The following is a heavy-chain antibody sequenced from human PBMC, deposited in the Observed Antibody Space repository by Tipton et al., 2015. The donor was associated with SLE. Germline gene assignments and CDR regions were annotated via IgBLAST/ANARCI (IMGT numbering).Heavy chain of an antibody. CDR2: INHSGST. Sequence: TLSLTCAVYGGSFSGYYWSWIRQPPGKGLEWIGEINHSGSTNYNPSLKSRVTISVDTSKNQFSLKLSSVTAADTAVYYCARQTLYYDFWSGPSSFDYWGQGTLVTVSS. D-gene: IGHD3-3*01. V-gene: IGHV4-34*01. CDR1: GGSFSGYY. CDR3: ARQTLYYDFWSGPSSFDY. J-gene: IGHJ4*02.